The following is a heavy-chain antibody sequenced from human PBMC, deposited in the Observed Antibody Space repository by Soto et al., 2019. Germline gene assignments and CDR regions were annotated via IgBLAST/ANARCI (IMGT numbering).Heavy chain of an antibody. Sequence: SEPLSLTFTVSGASISSSSYYWGWIRQPPGKGLEWIGSIYYSGSTYYNPSLKSRVTISVDTSKNQFSLKLSSVTAADTALYYCARLNAGTTYYYYGMDVWGQGTTVT. D-gene: IGHD1-7*01. CDR3: ARLNAGTTYYYYGMDV. V-gene: IGHV4-39*01. CDR1: GASISSSSYY. J-gene: IGHJ6*02. CDR2: IYYSGST.